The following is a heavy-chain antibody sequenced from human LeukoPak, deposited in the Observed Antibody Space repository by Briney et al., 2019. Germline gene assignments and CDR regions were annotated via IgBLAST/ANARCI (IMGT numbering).Heavy chain of an antibody. CDR2: INPNSGGT. CDR1: GYTFTGYY. D-gene: IGHD6-13*01. V-gene: IGHV1-2*02. CDR3: ARDSSSWYPRLYNWFDP. J-gene: IGHJ5*02. Sequence: ASVKVSCKASGYTFTGYYMHWVRQAPGQGLEWTGWINPNSGGTNYAQKFQGRVTMTRDTSISTAYMELSRLRSDDTAVYYCARDSSSWYPRLYNWFDPWGQGTLVTVSS.